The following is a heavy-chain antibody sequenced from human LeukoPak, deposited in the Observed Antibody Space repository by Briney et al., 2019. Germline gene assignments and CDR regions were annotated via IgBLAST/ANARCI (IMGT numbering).Heavy chain of an antibody. V-gene: IGHV4-30-2*01. Sequence: PSETLSLTCTVSGGSISSGGYYWSWIRQPPGKGLEWIGYIYHSGSTYCNPSLKSRVTISVDRSKNQFSLKLSSVTAADTAVYYCARDPFTTGTTEGGDYWGQGTLVTVSS. D-gene: IGHD1-1*01. CDR3: ARDPFTTGTTEGGDY. J-gene: IGHJ4*02. CDR2: IYHSGST. CDR1: GGSISSGGYY.